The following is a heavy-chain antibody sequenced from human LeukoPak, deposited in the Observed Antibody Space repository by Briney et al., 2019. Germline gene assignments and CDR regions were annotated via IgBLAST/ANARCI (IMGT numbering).Heavy chain of an antibody. D-gene: IGHD2-21*02. CDR2: IIPILGIA. V-gene: IGHV1-69*02. J-gene: IGHJ4*02. Sequence: SVKVSCKASGGTFSSYTISWVRQAPGQGLEWMGRIIPILGIANYAQKFQGRVTITADKSTSTAYMEPSSLRSEDTAVYYCARSPLGVVTAPQPYYFDYWGQGTLVTVSS. CDR3: ARSPLGVVTAPQPYYFDY. CDR1: GGTFSSYT.